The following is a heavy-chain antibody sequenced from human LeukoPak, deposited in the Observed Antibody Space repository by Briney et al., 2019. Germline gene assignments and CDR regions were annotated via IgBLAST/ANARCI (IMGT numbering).Heavy chain of an antibody. J-gene: IGHJ4*02. V-gene: IGHV3-48*03. Sequence: GGSLRLSCSASGFSFSNYEMNWVRQAPGKGLEWVAYITNGGATKYYADSVKGRLTISRDDATNSLYLQMNSLRVDDTAVYYCARDKDRRLVGYFDYWGQGTLVTVS. CDR2: ITNGGATK. CDR3: ARDKDRRLVGYFDY. CDR1: GFSFSNYE. D-gene: IGHD2-8*02.